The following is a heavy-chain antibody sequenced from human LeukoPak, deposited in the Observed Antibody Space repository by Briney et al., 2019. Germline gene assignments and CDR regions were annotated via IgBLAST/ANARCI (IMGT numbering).Heavy chain of an antibody. CDR1: GFTFSSYW. Sequence: GGSLRLSCAASGFTFSSYWMSWVRQAPGKGLEWVANIKQDGSEKYYVDSVKGRFTISRDNAKNSLYLQMNSLRAEDTAVYYCAKDFSANYYDSSALDYWGQGTLVTVSS. J-gene: IGHJ4*02. V-gene: IGHV3-7*01. CDR3: AKDFSANYYDSSALDY. CDR2: IKQDGSEK. D-gene: IGHD3-22*01.